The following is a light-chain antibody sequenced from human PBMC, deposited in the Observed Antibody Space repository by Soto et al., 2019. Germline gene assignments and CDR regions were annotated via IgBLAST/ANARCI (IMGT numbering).Light chain of an antibody. CDR2: EVS. J-gene: IGLJ3*02. CDR1: SSDVGGYNY. V-gene: IGLV2-14*01. CDR3: NSYTSSNTLNWV. Sequence: QSALTQPASVSGSPGQSITISCTGTSSDVGGYNYVSWYQQHPGKAPKLMIYEVSNRPSGVSNRFSGSKSGNTASLTISGLQAEDEAEYYCNSYTSSNTLNWVFGGGTKLTVL.